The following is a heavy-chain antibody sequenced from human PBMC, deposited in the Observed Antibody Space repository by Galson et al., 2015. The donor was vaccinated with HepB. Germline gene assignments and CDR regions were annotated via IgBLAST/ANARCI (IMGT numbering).Heavy chain of an antibody. V-gene: IGHV1-18*04. CDR2: ISAYNGNT. D-gene: IGHD6-13*01. CDR3: ARDVAAAGNNWFDP. J-gene: IGHJ5*02. Sequence: SVKVSCKASGYTLTSYGISWVRQAPGQGLEWMGWISAYNGNTNYAQKLQGRVTMTTDTSTSTAYMELRSLRSDDTAVYYCARDVAAAGNNWFDPWGQGTLVTVSS. CDR1: GYTLTSYG.